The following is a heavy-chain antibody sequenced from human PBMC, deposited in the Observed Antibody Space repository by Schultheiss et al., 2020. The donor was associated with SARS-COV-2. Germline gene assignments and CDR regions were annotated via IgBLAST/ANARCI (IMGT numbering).Heavy chain of an antibody. D-gene: IGHD2-2*01. CDR1: GFTFSSYA. V-gene: IGHV3-21*01. J-gene: IGHJ6*03. Sequence: GGSLRLSCAASGFTFSSYAMHWVRQAPGKGLEWVSSISSSSSYIYYADSVKGRFTISRDNAKNSLYLQMNSLRAEDTAVYYCARDGGTIVVPFMDVWGKGTTVTVSS. CDR2: ISSSSSYI. CDR3: ARDGGTIVVPFMDV.